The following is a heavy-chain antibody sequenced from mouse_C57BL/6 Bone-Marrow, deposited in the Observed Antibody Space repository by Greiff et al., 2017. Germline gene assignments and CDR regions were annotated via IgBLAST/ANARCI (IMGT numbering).Heavy chain of an antibody. D-gene: IGHD1-1*01. CDR3: ARSYYGLDY. Sequence: EVQLQQSGPVLVKPGASVKMSCKASGYTFTDYYMNGVKQSHGKSLEWIGVINPYNGGTSYNQKFKGKATLTVDKSSSTAYMELNSLTSEDSAVYYCARSYYGLDYWGQGTTLTVSS. J-gene: IGHJ2*01. V-gene: IGHV1-19*01. CDR2: INPYNGGT. CDR1: GYTFTDYY.